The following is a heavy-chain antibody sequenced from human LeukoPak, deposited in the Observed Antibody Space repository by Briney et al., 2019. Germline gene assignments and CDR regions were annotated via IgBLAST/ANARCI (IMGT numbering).Heavy chain of an antibody. J-gene: IGHJ4*02. V-gene: IGHV3-23*01. Sequence: GGSLRLSCAASGFTFSSYGMSWVRQAPGKGLEWVSAIGGSGGSTYYADSVKGRFTISRDNSKNTLYLQMNSLRAEDTAVYYCAKDESMVPTLIDFWGQGTLVTVSS. CDR2: IGGSGGST. CDR3: AKDESMVPTLIDF. CDR1: GFTFSSYG. D-gene: IGHD4/OR15-4a*01.